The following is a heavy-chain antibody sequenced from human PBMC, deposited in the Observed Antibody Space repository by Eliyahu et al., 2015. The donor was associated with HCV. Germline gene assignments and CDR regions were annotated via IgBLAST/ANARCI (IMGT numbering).Heavy chain of an antibody. V-gene: IGHV1-69*01. J-gene: IGHJ6*02. CDR2: IIPIFGTA. D-gene: IGHD3-3*01. Sequence: EVKKPGSSVKVSCKASGGTFSSYAISWVRQAPGQGLEWMGGIIPIFGTANYAQKFQGRVTITADESTSTAYMELSSLRSEDTTVYYCARATSGVRFWGPYYYYGMDVWGQGTTVTVSS. CDR3: ARATSGVRFWGPYYYYGMDV. CDR1: GGTFSSYA.